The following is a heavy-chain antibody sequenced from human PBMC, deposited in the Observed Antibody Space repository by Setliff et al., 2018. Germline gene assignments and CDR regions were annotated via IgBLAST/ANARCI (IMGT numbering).Heavy chain of an antibody. D-gene: IGHD3-22*01. V-gene: IGHV3-30*04. J-gene: IGHJ4*02. CDR1: GFTFSGSA. CDR2: ISWDGTKT. CDR3: AKVLDTTGYYYFDF. Sequence: PGWSLRLSCAASGFTFSGSAVHWVRQAPGKGLEWVALISWDGTKTSYADSVRGRFTISRDGSKSTLYLDMSSLRSEDTAVYYCAKVLDTTGYYYFDFWGQGTLVTVSS.